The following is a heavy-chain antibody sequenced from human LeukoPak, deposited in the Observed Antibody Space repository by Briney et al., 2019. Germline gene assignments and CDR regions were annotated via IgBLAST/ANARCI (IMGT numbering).Heavy chain of an antibody. CDR3: AKDPPTSGTTFDY. V-gene: IGHV3-23*01. CDR1: GFTFSSYA. D-gene: IGHD1-1*01. Sequence: EGSLRLSCAASGFTFSSYAMSWVRQAPGKGLEWVSTTSGSGGSTYYADSVKGRFTISRDNSKNTLYLQMNSLRAEDTAVYYCAKDPPTSGTTFDYWGQGTLVTVSS. CDR2: TSGSGGST. J-gene: IGHJ4*02.